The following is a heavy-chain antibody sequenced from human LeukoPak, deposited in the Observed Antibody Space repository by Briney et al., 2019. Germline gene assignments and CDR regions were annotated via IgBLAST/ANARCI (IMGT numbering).Heavy chain of an antibody. V-gene: IGHV3-15*01. D-gene: IGHD3-10*01. CDR3: ARGRTRGSGRYYFDY. CDR2: IKSKTDGGTA. J-gene: IGHJ4*02. CDR1: GFSFANAW. Sequence: GGSLRLSCAASGFSFANAWMSWVRQAPGKGLEWVGRIKSKTDGGTAGHAAPVKGRFTISRDNSKNTLYLQMNSLRAEDTAVYYCARGRTRGSGRYYFDYWGQGTLVTVSS.